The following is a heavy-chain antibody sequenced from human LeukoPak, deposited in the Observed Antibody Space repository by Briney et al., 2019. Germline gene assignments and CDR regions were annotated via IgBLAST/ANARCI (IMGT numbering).Heavy chain of an antibody. CDR2: IKPNSGGT. Sequence: ASVKVSCKASGYTFTGHYIHWVRQAPGQGLEWMGWIKPNSGGTNYAQKFQGRVTMTRDTSISTAYMELSRLRSDDTAVYYCARESHNLDDAFDIWGEGTMVTVSS. J-gene: IGHJ3*02. CDR1: GYTFTGHY. D-gene: IGHD5-24*01. V-gene: IGHV1-2*02. CDR3: ARESHNLDDAFDI.